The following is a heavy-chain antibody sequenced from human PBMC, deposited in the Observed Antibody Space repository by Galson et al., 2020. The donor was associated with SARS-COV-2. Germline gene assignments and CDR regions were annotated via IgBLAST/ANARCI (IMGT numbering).Heavy chain of an antibody. CDR2: IYTGGTA. J-gene: IGHJ4*02. CDR1: GFIVNNNF. Sequence: GESLKISCAASGFIVNNNFMHWVRQAPGKGLEWVAVIYTGGTADYAESVKGRFTISRATSKNTLYLQMTSLSVEDTAMYYCAINYGDYPYYFDSWGQGALVTVSS. D-gene: IGHD4-17*01. CDR3: AINYGDYPYYFDS. V-gene: IGHV3-53*01.